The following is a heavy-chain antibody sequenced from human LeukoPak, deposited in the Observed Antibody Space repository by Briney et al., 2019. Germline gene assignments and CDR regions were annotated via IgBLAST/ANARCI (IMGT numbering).Heavy chain of an antibody. CDR1: GFTFSSYA. CDR2: ISGSGGST. CDR3: AKDFDFWSGYYRVGAFDI. V-gene: IGHV3-23*01. J-gene: IGHJ3*02. Sequence: GGSLRLSCAASGFTFSSYAMSWVRQAPEKGLEWVSAISGSGGSTYYADSVKGRFTISRDNSKNTLYLQMNSLRAEDTAVYYCAKDFDFWSGYYRVGAFDIWGQGTMVTVSS. D-gene: IGHD3-3*01.